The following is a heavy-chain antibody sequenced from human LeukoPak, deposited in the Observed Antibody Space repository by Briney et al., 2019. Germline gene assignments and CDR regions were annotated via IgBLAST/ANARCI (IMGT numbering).Heavy chain of an antibody. CDR2: IIPIFGQA. Sequence: SVKLSCKASGGTFSSYAISWVRQAPGQGLEWMGRIIPIFGQANHAQKFQRRVTITTDASTRTAYLELSSLRSEDTAVYYCAREYYDFWSGSDWFDPWGQGTLVTVSS. V-gene: IGHV1-69*05. CDR1: GGTFSSYA. CDR3: AREYYDFWSGSDWFDP. D-gene: IGHD3-3*01. J-gene: IGHJ5*02.